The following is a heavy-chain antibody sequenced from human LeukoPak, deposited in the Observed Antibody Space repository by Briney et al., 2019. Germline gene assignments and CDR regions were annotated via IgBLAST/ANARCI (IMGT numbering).Heavy chain of an antibody. D-gene: IGHD3/OR15-3a*01. CDR2: IYTSGST. CDR1: GGSISSYY. Sequence: SETLSLTCTVSGGSISSYYWSWIRQPPGKGLEWIGYIYTSGSTNYNPSLKSRVTISVDTSKNQFSLKLSSVTAADTAVYYCARHALPGLVINWFDPWGQGTLVTASS. V-gene: IGHV4-4*09. CDR3: ARHALPGLVINWFDP. J-gene: IGHJ5*02.